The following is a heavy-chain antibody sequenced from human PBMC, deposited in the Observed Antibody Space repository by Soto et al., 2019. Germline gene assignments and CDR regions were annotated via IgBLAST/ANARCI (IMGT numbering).Heavy chain of an antibody. D-gene: IGHD6-6*01. CDR2: ISNSGGST. CDR3: AKYGKSYSSSSVHYYGMDV. Sequence: GGSLRLSCAASGFTFSSYAMTWVRQAPGKGLEWVTTISNSGGSTYYADSVKGRFDISRDNSKNTLYLQMNSLRVEDTAVYHCAKYGKSYSSSSVHYYGMDVWRQGTTVTVSS. CDR1: GFTFSSYA. V-gene: IGHV3-23*01. J-gene: IGHJ6*02.